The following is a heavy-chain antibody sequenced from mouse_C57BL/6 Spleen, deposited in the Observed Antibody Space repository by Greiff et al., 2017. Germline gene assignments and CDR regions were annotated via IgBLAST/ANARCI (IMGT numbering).Heavy chain of an antibody. V-gene: IGHV1-15*01. Sequence: VKLMESGAELVRPGASVTLSCKASGYTFTDYEMHWVKQTPVHGLEWIGAIDPATGGTAYNQKFKGKAILTADKSSSTAYMELRSLTSEDSAVYYCTLLRRVAMYYWGQGTSVTVSS. CDR1: GYTFTDYE. CDR3: TLLRRVAMYY. D-gene: IGHD2-4*01. CDR2: IDPATGGT. J-gene: IGHJ4*01.